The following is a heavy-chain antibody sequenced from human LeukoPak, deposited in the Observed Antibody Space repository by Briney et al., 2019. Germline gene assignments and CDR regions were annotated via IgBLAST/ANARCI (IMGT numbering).Heavy chain of an antibody. Sequence: GGSLRLSCAASGFTFSSYAMSWVRQAPGKGLEWVSAISGSGGSTYYADSVKGRFTISRDNSKNTLDLQMNSLRAEDTAVYYCAKDLGYYGSGSYLDYWGQGTLVTVSS. D-gene: IGHD3-10*01. CDR3: AKDLGYYGSGSYLDY. J-gene: IGHJ4*02. V-gene: IGHV3-23*01. CDR1: GFTFSSYA. CDR2: ISGSGGST.